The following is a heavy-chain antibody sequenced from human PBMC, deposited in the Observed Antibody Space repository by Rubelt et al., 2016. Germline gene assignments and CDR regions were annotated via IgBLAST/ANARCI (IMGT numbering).Heavy chain of an antibody. D-gene: IGHD1/OR15-1a*01. CDR1: GFTFSTTH. J-gene: IGHJ4*02. CDR3: AKVSPNTGSYFDY. CDR2: IYSGRTT. V-gene: IGHV3-53*01. Sequence: SGGGLVQPGGSLRLSCAVSGFTFSTTHMNWVRQAPGKGLEWVSVIYSGRTTYYADSVKGRFSISRDNSKNTLFLHMSGLRAEDTAMYYCAKVSPNTGSYFDYWGQGTFVTVSS.